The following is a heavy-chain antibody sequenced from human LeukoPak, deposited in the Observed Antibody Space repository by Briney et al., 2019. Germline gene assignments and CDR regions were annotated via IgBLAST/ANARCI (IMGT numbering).Heavy chain of an antibody. CDR3: ARLIAVAGRVDFDY. D-gene: IGHD6-19*01. CDR1: GGTFSSYA. J-gene: IGHJ4*02. CDR2: IIPILGIA. V-gene: IGHV1-69*04. Sequence: GASVKVSCKASGGTFSSYAISWVRQAPGQGLEWMGRIIPILGIANYAQKFQGRVAITADKSTSTAYMELSSLRSEDTAVYYCARLIAVAGRVDFDYWGQGTPVTVSS.